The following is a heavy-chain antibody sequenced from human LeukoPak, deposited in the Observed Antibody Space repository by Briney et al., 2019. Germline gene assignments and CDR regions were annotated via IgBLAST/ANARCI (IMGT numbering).Heavy chain of an antibody. D-gene: IGHD5-18*01. CDR3: AREGRGYSYGGDY. CDR2: ISGSGGRT. V-gene: IGHV3-23*01. Sequence: GGSLRLSWAAAGFPFSSYGMSWVRQAPGKGLEWVSAISGSGGRTYYADSVKGRFTISRDNAKNSLYLQMNSLRAEDTAVYYCAREGRGYSYGGDYWGQGTLVTVSS. J-gene: IGHJ4*02. CDR1: GFPFSSYG.